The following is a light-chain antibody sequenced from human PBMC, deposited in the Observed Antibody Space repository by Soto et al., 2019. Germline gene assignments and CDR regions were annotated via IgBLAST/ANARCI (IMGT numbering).Light chain of an antibody. Sequence: DIQMTQSPSSLSASVGDRVTITCQASQDISNYLNWYQQKPGKAPQLLIYDASNLETGVPSRFSVSGSGTDFTFTSSSLQPEDIATYYCQQYDNLPRYTFGQGTTREIQ. V-gene: IGKV1-33*01. CDR3: QQYDNLPRYT. CDR2: DAS. CDR1: QDISNY. J-gene: IGKJ2*01.